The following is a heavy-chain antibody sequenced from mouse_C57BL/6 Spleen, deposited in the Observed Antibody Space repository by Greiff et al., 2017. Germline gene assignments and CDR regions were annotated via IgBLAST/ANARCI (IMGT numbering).Heavy chain of an antibody. Sequence: EVHLVESGGGLVQPGGSLKLSCAASGFTFSDYGMAWVRQAPRKGPEWVAFISNLAYSIYYADTVTGRFNISRETAKNTLYLEMSSLRSEDTAMYYCARLTGTGFDYWGQGTTLTVSS. CDR3: ARLTGTGFDY. J-gene: IGHJ2*01. D-gene: IGHD4-1*01. CDR2: ISNLAYSI. V-gene: IGHV5-15*01. CDR1: GFTFSDYG.